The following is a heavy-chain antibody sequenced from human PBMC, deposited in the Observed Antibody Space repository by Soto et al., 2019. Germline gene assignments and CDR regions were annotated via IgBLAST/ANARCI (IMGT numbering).Heavy chain of an antibody. CDR2: IIPIFGTA. CDR3: ATEGIVGATSRDCFDY. Sequence: SVKVSCKASGGTFSSYAISWVRQAPGQGLEWMGGIIPIFGTANYAQKFQGRVTITADESTSTAYMELSSLRSEDTAVYYCATEGIVGATSRDCFDYWGQGTLVTVSS. D-gene: IGHD1-26*01. J-gene: IGHJ4*02. CDR1: GGTFSSYA. V-gene: IGHV1-69*13.